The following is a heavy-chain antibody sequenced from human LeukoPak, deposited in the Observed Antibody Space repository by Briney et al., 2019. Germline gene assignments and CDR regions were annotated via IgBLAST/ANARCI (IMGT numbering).Heavy chain of an antibody. Sequence: SVTVSFKASGGTFSIYAISWVRQAPGQGLEWMGGIIPIFGTANYAQKFQGRVTITADKSTSTAYMELSSLRSEDTAVYYCARGGIAAAGTSVDYWGQGTLVTVSS. CDR2: IIPIFGTA. CDR1: GGTFSIYA. D-gene: IGHD6-13*01. V-gene: IGHV1-69*06. CDR3: ARGGIAAAGTSVDY. J-gene: IGHJ4*02.